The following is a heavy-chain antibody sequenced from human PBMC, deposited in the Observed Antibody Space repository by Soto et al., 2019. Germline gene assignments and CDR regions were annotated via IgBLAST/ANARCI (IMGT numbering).Heavy chain of an antibody. V-gene: IGHV1-46*01. J-gene: IGHJ5*02. D-gene: IGHD2-15*01. CDR2: INPSGGST. CDR3: ARKGDGCSGGSCLGGWFDP. CDR1: GYTFTSYY. Sequence: ASVKVSCKASGYTFTSYYMHWVRQAPGQGLEWMGIINPSGGSTSYAQKFQGRVTMTRDTSTSTVYMELSSLRSEDTAVYYCARKGDGCSGGSCLGGWFDPWGQGTLVTV.